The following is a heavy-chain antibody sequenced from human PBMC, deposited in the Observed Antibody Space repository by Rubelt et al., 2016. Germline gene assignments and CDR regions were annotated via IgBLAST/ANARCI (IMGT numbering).Heavy chain of an antibody. CDR1: GYTFTSYY. V-gene: IGHV1-46*01. Sequence: QVQLVQSGAEVKKPGASVKVSCKASGYTFTSYYMHWVRQAPGQGLEWMGIINPSGGSTSYAQKFQGRVTMTGDTSTSTVYMERSSLRSEDTAVYYCARSPRYDFEDNWFDPWGQGTLVTVSS. CDR2: INPSGGST. CDR3: ARSPRYDFEDNWFDP. D-gene: IGHD3-3*01. J-gene: IGHJ5*02.